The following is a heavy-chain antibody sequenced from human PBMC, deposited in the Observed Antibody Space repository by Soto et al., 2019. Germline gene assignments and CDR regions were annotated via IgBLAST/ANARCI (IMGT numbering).Heavy chain of an antibody. Sequence: EVQLVESGGGLVQPGRSLRLSCAASGFTFDDYAMHWVRQAPGKGLEWVSGISWNSGSIGYADSVKGRFTISRDNAKNSLYLQMNSLRAEATALYYCAKDRGLVRSFYFDYWGQGTLVTVSS. CDR2: ISWNSGSI. D-gene: IGHD2-8*01. CDR3: AKDRGLVRSFYFDY. CDR1: GFTFDDYA. J-gene: IGHJ4*02. V-gene: IGHV3-9*01.